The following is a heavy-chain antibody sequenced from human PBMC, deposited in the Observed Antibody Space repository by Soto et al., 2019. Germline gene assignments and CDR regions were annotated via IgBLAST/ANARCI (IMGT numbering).Heavy chain of an antibody. V-gene: IGHV4-31*03. D-gene: IGHD2-2*01. CDR1: GGSNIRDGYY. J-gene: IGHJ4*02. CDR3: ERATPAGSADF. Sequence: SETLSLTCTVSGGSNIRDGYYWSWIRQHPGKGLGWIAYISYSGSSYSNPSLKSRVTISADTSKNQFSLRLTSVTAADTAVYFCERATPAGSADFWGQGTLVTVSS. CDR2: ISYSGSS.